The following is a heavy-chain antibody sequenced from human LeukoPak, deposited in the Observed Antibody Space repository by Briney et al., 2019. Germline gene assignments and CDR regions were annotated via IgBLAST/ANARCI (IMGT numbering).Heavy chain of an antibody. CDR1: GFAFDDYT. V-gene: IGHV3-43*01. CDR3: AKDINYGSDWGSAFDT. D-gene: IGHD6-19*01. J-gene: IGHJ3*02. Sequence: GGSLRLSCAASGFAFDDYTMHWVRQAPGKSLEWVSLITPDGSLKYFIDSVKGRFTISRDNSENSLVLQMNSLRIEDTAFCYCAKDINYGSDWGSAFDTWGRGTLVTVS. CDR2: ITPDGSLK.